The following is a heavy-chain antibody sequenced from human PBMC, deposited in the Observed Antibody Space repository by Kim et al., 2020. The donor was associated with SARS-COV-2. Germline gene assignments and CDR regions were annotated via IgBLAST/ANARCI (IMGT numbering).Heavy chain of an antibody. CDR3: AKDRGYDYFDY. J-gene: IGHJ4*02. CDR2: ISYDGSNK. D-gene: IGHD5-12*01. CDR1: GFTFSSYG. Sequence: GGSLRLSCAASGFTFSSYGMHWVRQAPGKGLEWVAVISYDGSNKYYADSVKGRFTISRDNSKNTLYLQMNSLRAEDTAVYYCAKDRGYDYFDYWGQGTLVTVSS. V-gene: IGHV3-30*18.